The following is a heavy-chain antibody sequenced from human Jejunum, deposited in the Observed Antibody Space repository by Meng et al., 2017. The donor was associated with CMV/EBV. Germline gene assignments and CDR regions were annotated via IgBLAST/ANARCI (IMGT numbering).Heavy chain of an antibody. V-gene: IGHV3-7*01. CDR2: INQDGRVK. D-gene: IGHD6-6*01. CDR1: GFRFTNEW. J-gene: IGHJ4*02. CDR3: ARIGYTSSSEDF. Sequence: ASGFRFTNEWKTWVRQAPGKGLKRVATINQDGRVKYYGDSVKGRFTASRDNAKNLLYLEMNSLRAEDTAVYYCARIGYTSSSEDFWGQGTLVTVSS.